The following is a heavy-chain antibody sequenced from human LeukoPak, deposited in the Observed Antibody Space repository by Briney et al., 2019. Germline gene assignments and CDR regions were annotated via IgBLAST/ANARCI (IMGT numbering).Heavy chain of an antibody. D-gene: IGHD1-26*01. CDR3: ARDNSVGDNAWWFDP. J-gene: IGHJ5*02. CDR1: GFTFDDYA. V-gene: IGHV3-9*01. CDR2: ISWNSGSI. Sequence: AGGSLRLSCAASGFTFDDYAMHWVRQAPGKGLEWVSGISWNSGSIGYADSVKGRFTISRDNAKNSLYLQMNSLRAEDTAIYYCARDNSVGDNAWWFDPWGQGTLVTVSS.